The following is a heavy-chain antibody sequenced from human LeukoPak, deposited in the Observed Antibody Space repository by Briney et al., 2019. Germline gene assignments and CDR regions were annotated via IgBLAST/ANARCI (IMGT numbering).Heavy chain of an antibody. CDR2: IIPILGIA. J-gene: IGHJ6*02. CDR3: ARGVGSSWPHYYYYGMDV. D-gene: IGHD6-13*01. V-gene: IGHV1-69*04. CDR1: GGTFSSYA. Sequence: ASVKVSCKASGGTFSSYAISWVRQAPGQGLEWMGRIIPILGIANYAQKFQGRVTITADKSTSTAYMELSSLRSEDTAVYYCARGVGSSWPHYYYYGMDVWGQGTLVTVSS.